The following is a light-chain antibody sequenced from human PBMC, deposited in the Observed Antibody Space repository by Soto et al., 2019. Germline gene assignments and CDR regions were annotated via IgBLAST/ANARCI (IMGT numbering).Light chain of an antibody. Sequence: EIGLTQSPGTLSLSPGERATLSCRASQSVSSSYLAWYQQKPGQAPRLLIYGASSRATGIPDRFSGSGSVTDFTLTISRLETEDFAVYDCQPYCSSWWSFGQGTKVESK. J-gene: IGKJ1*01. CDR2: GAS. CDR1: QSVSSSY. CDR3: QPYCSSWWS. V-gene: IGKV3-20*01.